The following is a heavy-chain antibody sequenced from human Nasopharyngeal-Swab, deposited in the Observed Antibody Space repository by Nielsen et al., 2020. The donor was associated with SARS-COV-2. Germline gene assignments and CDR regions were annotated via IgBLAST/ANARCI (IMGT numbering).Heavy chain of an antibody. D-gene: IGHD3-22*01. Sequence: LRLSCTVSGGSISSGGYYWSWIRQHPGKGLEWIGYIYYSGSTYYNPSLKSRVTISVDTSKNQFSLKLSSVTAAETAVYYCARASMIGAFDIWGQGTMVTVSS. J-gene: IGHJ3*02. CDR3: ARASMIGAFDI. CDR2: IYYSGST. V-gene: IGHV4-31*03. CDR1: GGSISSGGYY.